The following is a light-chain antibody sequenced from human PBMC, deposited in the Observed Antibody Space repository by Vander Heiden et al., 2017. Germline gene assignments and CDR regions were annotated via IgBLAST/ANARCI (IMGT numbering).Light chain of an antibody. CDR3: SSYTGSSTLV. J-gene: IGLJ2*01. CDR1: SSDVGLYNY. CDR2: EVS. Sequence: QSALTQPASVSRSPGQSIAIPCTGTSSDVGLYNYVSWYQHRRGGAHKLLIYEVSKRTSGVSSRFSGSKSGNTASLTISGLQAEEEADYYCSSYTGSSTLVFGGGTNLTVL. V-gene: IGLV2-14*01.